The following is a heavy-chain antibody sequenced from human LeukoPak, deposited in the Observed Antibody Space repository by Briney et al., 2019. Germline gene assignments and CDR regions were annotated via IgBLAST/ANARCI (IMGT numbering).Heavy chain of an antibody. Sequence: SETLSLTCTVSGDSISSGGYYWSWIRQPAGKGLEWIGRIYTSGSTIYNPSLRSRVTISLDTSKNQFSLKLSSVTASDTAVYYCARERSFRYCSGNSCSKRGDFDSWGQGTLVTVSS. CDR1: GDSISSGGYY. V-gene: IGHV4-61*02. D-gene: IGHD2-2*01. CDR3: ARERSFRYCSGNSCSKRGDFDS. CDR2: IYTSGST. J-gene: IGHJ4*02.